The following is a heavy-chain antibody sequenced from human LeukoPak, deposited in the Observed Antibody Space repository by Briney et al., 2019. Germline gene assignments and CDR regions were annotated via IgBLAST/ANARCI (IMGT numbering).Heavy chain of an antibody. CDR2: ISSSGSTI. CDR1: GFTFSSYE. CDR3: ARDVGTFDY. J-gene: IGHJ4*02. D-gene: IGHD1-26*01. V-gene: IGHV3-48*03. Sequence: PGGSLRLSCAASGFTFSSYEMNWVRRAPGKGLEWVSYISSSGSTIYYADSVKGRFTISRDNAKNSLYLQMNSLGAEDTAVYYCARDVGTFDYWGQGTLVTVSS.